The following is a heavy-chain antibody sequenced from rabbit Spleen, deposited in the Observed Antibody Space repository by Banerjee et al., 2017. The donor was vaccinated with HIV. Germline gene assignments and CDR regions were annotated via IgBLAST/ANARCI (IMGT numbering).Heavy chain of an antibody. Sequence: QEQLVEYGGDLVKPGASLTLTCTASGFDFSSNVMCWVRQAPGKGLEWIACIYNGDGSTYYASWAKGRFTISKASSTTVTLQMTSLTAADTATYFCARDTGSSFSSYGMDLWGQGTLVTVS. CDR3: ARDTGSSFSSYGMDL. CDR2: IYNGDGST. J-gene: IGHJ3*01. CDR1: GFDFSSNV. D-gene: IGHD8-1*01. V-gene: IGHV1S47*01.